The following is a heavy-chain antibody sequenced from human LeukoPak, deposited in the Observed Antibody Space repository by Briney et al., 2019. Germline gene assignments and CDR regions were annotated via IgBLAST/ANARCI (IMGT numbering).Heavy chain of an antibody. CDR3: ARDKYFGGAYCGGDCYYARHGSFDY. D-gene: IGHD2-21*02. Sequence: ASVKVSCKASGYTFTSYYMHWVRQAPGQGLEWMGIISPSGGSTSYAQKFQGRVTMTRDTSTSTVYMELSSLRSEDTAVYYCARDKYFGGAYCGGDCYYARHGSFDYWGQGTLVTVSS. CDR2: ISPSGGST. CDR1: GYTFTSYY. J-gene: IGHJ4*02. V-gene: IGHV1-46*01.